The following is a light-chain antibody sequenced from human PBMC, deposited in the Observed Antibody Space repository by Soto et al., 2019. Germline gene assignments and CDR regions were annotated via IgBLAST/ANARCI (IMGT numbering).Light chain of an antibody. CDR1: QSVSRY. J-gene: IGKJ5*01. Sequence: ILLTQSPVTLSLSPGERATLSCGASQSVSRYLAWYQQKPDKAPRLLIYDAFNRATGIPARFSGSGSGTDFTLTISSLAPEDFVVYYCQQRSNWPITFGQGTRLEIK. V-gene: IGKV3-11*01. CDR2: DAF. CDR3: QQRSNWPIT.